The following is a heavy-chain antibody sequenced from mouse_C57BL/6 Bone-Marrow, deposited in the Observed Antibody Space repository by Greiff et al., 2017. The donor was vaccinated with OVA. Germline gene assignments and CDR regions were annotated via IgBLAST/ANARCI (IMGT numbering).Heavy chain of an antibody. D-gene: IGHD1-1*01. Sequence: QVQLQQSGAELVRPGTSVKLSCKASGYTFTSYWMHWVKQRPGQGLEWIGVIDPSDSYTNYNQKFKGKATLTVDTSSSTAYMQLSSLTSEDSAVYYCAREVFITTVVESYWYFDVWGTGTTVTVSS. J-gene: IGHJ1*03. V-gene: IGHV1-59*01. CDR1: GYTFTSYW. CDR3: AREVFITTVVESYWYFDV. CDR2: IDPSDSYT.